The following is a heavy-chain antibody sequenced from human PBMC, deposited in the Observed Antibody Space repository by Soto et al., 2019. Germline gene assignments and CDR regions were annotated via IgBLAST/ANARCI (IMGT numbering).Heavy chain of an antibody. V-gene: IGHV3-30-3*01. J-gene: IGHJ4*02. CDR3: AREALDRLARGFIVY. D-gene: IGHD3-3*02. CDR1: GFTFSSYA. CDR2: MSKAGSAK. Sequence: QVQLVESGGGVVHPGRSLTLSCAASGFTFSSYAMYWVRQAPGKGLEWVAVMSKAGSAKFYADSVKGRFTISRDNSENTLFVQMNSRRHDDRVFYYCAREALDRLARGFIVYWGQGSLLTVSS.